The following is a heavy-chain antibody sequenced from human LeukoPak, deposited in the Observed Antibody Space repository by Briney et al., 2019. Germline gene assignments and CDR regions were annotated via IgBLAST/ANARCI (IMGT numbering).Heavy chain of an antibody. CDR1: GVSISSSYSY. J-gene: IGHJ6*04. D-gene: IGHD6-19*01. V-gene: IGHV4-39*07. CDR3: ARKGSSGWSV. CDR2: INHSGST. Sequence: PSETLSLTCTVSGVSISSSYSYWGWIRQPPGMGLEWVGEINHSGSTNYNPSLKSRVTISVDTSKNQFSLKLSSVTAADTAVYYCARKGSSGWSVWGKGTTVTISS.